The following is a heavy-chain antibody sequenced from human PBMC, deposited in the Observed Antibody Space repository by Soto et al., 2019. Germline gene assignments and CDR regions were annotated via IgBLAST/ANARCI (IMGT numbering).Heavy chain of an antibody. CDR1: GFTFSNCG. J-gene: IGHJ4*02. CDR2: ISSDGKNK. V-gene: IGHV3-30*03. Sequence: GGSLRLSCAASGFTFSNCGMHRVRQAPGKGLEWVAVISSDGKNKYHADSVQARLTVSRDNAKNSVYLEMNSLSAEDTAVYYCARESEDLTSNFDYWGQGALVTVSS. CDR3: ARESEDLTSNFDY.